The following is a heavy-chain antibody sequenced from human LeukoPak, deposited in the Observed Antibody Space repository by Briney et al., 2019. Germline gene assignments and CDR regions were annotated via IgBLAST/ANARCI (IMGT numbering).Heavy chain of an antibody. CDR3: ARDSLGDSSGYYVPDAFDI. Sequence: PGGSLRLSCAASGFTVSSNYMSWVRQAPGKGLEWASVIYSGGSTYYADSVKGRFTISRDNSKNTLYLQMNSLRAEDTAVYYCARDSLGDSSGYYVPDAFDIWGQGTMVTVSS. CDR1: GFTVSSNY. V-gene: IGHV3-66*02. D-gene: IGHD3-22*01. J-gene: IGHJ3*02. CDR2: IYSGGST.